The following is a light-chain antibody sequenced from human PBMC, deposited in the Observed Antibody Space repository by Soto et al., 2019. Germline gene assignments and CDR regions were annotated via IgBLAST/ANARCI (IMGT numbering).Light chain of an antibody. Sequence: DIQMTQSPSTLSASGGSRVTITCMASQSISSWLAWYQQKPGKAPKLLIYDASSLESGVPSRFSGSGSGTEFTLTISSLQPDDFATYYCQQYNSYASWTFGQGTKVDI. CDR3: QQYNSYASWT. J-gene: IGKJ1*01. CDR1: QSISSW. V-gene: IGKV1-5*01. CDR2: DAS.